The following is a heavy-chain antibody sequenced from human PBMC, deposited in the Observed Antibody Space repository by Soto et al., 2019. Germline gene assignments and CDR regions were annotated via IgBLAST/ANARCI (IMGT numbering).Heavy chain of an antibody. CDR2: IGGSGGNR. V-gene: IGHV3-23*01. CDR3: ARVASDYINSVDH. J-gene: IGHJ4*02. Sequence: EVQLLESGGGLVLPGGSLRLSCAASGFTFNAYAMTWVRQAPGKGLEWVSAIGGSGGNRYYAASVKGRFTISRDNSKDALDLQMNGLSVEDRAVYYCARVASDYINSVDHWGQGILVTVSS. CDR1: GFTFNAYA. D-gene: IGHD4-4*01.